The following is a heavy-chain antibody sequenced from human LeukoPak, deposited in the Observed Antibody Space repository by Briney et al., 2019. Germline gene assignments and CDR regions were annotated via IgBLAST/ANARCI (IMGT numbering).Heavy chain of an antibody. J-gene: IGHJ5*02. Sequence: SVKVSCKASGGTFSNYAISWVRQAPGQGLEWMGGITPIFGTANFAQKFQGRVTITTGESTSTAYMELSSLRSEDTAVYYCASLGNLGYCSSTSCWGSWFDPWGQGTLVTVSS. V-gene: IGHV1-69*05. CDR1: GGTFSNYA. CDR2: ITPIFGTA. D-gene: IGHD2-2*01. CDR3: ASLGNLGYCSSTSCWGSWFDP.